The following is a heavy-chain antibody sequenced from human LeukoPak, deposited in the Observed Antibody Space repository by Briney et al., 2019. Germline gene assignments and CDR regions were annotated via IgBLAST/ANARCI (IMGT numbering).Heavy chain of an antibody. V-gene: IGHV3-33*07. CDR3: AREKRRADYNAFDI. J-gene: IGHJ3*02. Sequence: GGSLRLSCVASGFNFNSYGMYWVRQAPGKGLEWVALIWYDGTDKYYADSVKGRFTISRHNSKNTLYLQMNSLRAEDTAVYYCAREKRRADYNAFDIWGQGTMVTVSS. CDR1: GFNFNSYG. D-gene: IGHD3-16*01. CDR2: IWYDGTDK.